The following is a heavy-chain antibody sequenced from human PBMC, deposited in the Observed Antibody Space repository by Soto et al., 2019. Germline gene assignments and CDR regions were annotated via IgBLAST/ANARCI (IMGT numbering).Heavy chain of an antibody. Sequence: GGSLRLSCAASGFTFXSYAMSWVRQAPGKGLEWVSAISGSGGSTYYADSVKGRFTISRDNSKNTLYLQMNSLRAEDTAVYYCAKVGMITFGGVIGHDAFDIWGQGTMVTVSS. CDR3: AKVGMITFGGVIGHDAFDI. V-gene: IGHV3-23*01. J-gene: IGHJ3*02. D-gene: IGHD3-16*02. CDR1: GFTFXSYA. CDR2: ISGSGGST.